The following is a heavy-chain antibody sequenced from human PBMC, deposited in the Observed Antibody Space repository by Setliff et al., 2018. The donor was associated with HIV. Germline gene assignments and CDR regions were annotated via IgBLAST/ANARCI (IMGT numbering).Heavy chain of an antibody. CDR3: ARDYAVRSSGWMGLVGDYNYYGMDV. CDR1: GFTFSSYA. Sequence: PGGSLRLSCSASGFTFSSYAMHWVRQAPGKGLEYVSAISSNGGSTYYADSVKGRFTISRDNSKNTLYLQLGSLRAEDTAVYYCARDYAVRSSGWMGLVGDYNYYGMDVWGQGTTVTVSS. CDR2: ISSNGGST. V-gene: IGHV3-64*04. D-gene: IGHD6-19*01. J-gene: IGHJ6*02.